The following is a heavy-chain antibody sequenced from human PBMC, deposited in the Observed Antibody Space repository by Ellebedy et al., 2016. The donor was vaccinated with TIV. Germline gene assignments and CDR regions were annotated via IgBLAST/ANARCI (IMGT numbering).Heavy chain of an antibody. Sequence: ASVKVSXKASGYTFTSYYMHWVRQAPGQGLEWMGIINPSGGSTSYAQKFQGRVTMTRDTSTSTVYMELSSLRSEDTAVYYCAASLRYFDWLEYNWFDPWGQGTLVTVSS. V-gene: IGHV1-46*01. CDR2: INPSGGST. J-gene: IGHJ5*02. CDR3: AASLRYFDWLEYNWFDP. CDR1: GYTFTSYY. D-gene: IGHD3-9*01.